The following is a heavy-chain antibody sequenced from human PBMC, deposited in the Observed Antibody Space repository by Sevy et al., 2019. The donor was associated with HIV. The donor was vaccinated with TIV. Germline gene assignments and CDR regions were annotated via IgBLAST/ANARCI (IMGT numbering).Heavy chain of an antibody. J-gene: IGHJ4*02. D-gene: IGHD3-10*01. V-gene: IGHV4-39*01. CDR2: IYYNGRT. CDR1: GGSISRNTYY. Sequence: SETLSITCTVSGGSISRNTYYWAWIRQPPGKGLEWIGSIYYNGRTDYNPSLKSRVAVSLDTSNNQFSLKLSSVTPAGTALYYYAGTPGIPAWSGFAFYCDYWGQGTPVTVSS. CDR3: AGTPGIPAWSGFAFYCDY.